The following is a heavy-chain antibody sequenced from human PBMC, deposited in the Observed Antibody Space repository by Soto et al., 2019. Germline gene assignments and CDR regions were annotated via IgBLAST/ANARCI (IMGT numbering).Heavy chain of an antibody. D-gene: IGHD3-10*01. CDR1: GFTFSSYA. J-gene: IGHJ4*02. CDR3: AKGGLSGPYYPPDY. V-gene: IGHV3-23*01. Sequence: GGSLRLSCAASGFTFSSYAMSWVRQAPGKGLEWVSLISASGGSAYYADSVRGRFTISRDNSKNTLYLQMNSLRAEDTAIYYCAKGGLSGPYYPPDYWGQGTLVTVSS. CDR2: ISASGGSA.